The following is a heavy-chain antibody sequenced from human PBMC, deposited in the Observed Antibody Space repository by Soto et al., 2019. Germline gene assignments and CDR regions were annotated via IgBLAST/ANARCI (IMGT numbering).Heavy chain of an antibody. Sequence: QAQLVQSVPEVKDPGASVKVSCKASGYTFSSRGIYWVRQAPGQGLEWMGWISPHNAKTHYAQSLQGRVTLTTDTSTSTAYMDLRSLRSDDTAVYYCVREAGDYDWYFDLWGRGTPVTVSS. J-gene: IGHJ2*01. CDR3: VREAGDYDWYFDL. V-gene: IGHV1-18*01. CDR2: ISPHNAKT. D-gene: IGHD4-17*01. CDR1: GYTFSSRG.